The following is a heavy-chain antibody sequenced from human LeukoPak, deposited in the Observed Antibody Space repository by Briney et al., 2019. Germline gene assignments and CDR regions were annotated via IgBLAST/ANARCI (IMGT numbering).Heavy chain of an antibody. CDR1: GYTFTGYY. V-gene: IGHV1-2*02. Sequence: ASVKVSCKASGYTFTGYYMHWVRQAPGQGLEWMGWINPNSGGTNYAQKFQGRVTMTRDMSTSTVYMELSSLRSEDTAVYYCARAYCGGDCYSNYYYYMDVWGKGTTVTVSS. D-gene: IGHD2-21*02. CDR2: INPNSGGT. J-gene: IGHJ6*03. CDR3: ARAYCGGDCYSNYYYYMDV.